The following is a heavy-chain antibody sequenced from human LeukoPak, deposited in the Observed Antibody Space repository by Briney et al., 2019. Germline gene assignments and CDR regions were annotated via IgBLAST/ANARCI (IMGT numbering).Heavy chain of an antibody. CDR1: GYTFTGYY. CDR3: GRGNKSFDP. J-gene: IGHJ5*02. CDR2: INPNTGGT. Sequence: ASVKRSCKASGYTFTGYYVHWVREAPGQGLEWMGWINPNTGGTNYAQKFQGRVTMTKDTSTNAAYMELNKLTSDDTAVYYCGRGNKSFDPWGQGTLVTVSS. V-gene: IGHV1-2*02.